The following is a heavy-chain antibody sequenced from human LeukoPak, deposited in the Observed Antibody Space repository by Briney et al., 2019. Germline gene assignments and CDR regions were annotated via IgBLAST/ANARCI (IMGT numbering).Heavy chain of an antibody. CDR1: GYTFTSYY. Sequence: EASVKVSCKASGYTFTSYYMHWVRQAPGQGLEWMGISNPSGGSTSYAQKFQGRVTMTRDTSTSTVYMELSSLRSEDTAVYYCARDPTGTGAFDIWGQGTMVTVSS. CDR2: SNPSGGST. J-gene: IGHJ3*02. CDR3: ARDPTGTGAFDI. V-gene: IGHV1-46*01. D-gene: IGHD1-1*01.